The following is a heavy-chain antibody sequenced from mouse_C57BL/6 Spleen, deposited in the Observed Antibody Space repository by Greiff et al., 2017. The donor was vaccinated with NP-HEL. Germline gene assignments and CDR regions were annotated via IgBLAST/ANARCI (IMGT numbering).Heavy chain of an antibody. CDR2: IHPNSGST. J-gene: IGHJ4*01. CDR3: ARGGYGSSYEYYAMDY. Sequence: VQLQQPGAELVKPGASVKLSCKASGYTFTSYWMHWVKPRPGQGLEWIGMIHPNSGSTNYNEKFKSKATLTVDKSSSTAYMQLSSLTSADSAVYYCARGGYGSSYEYYAMDYWGQGTSVTVSS. D-gene: IGHD1-1*01. V-gene: IGHV1-64*01. CDR1: GYTFTSYW.